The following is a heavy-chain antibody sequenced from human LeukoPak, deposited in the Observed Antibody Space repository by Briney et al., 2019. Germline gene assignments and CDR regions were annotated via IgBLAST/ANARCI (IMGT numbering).Heavy chain of an antibody. CDR3: TTRKSV. Sequence: GGSLRLSCAASGFNFSNAWMTWVCQAPGTGLEWVGRSKNKAEGGTTDYAAPVKGRFTISRDDSANMLYLQMNSLKIEDTGVYYCTTRKSVWGQGTLVTVSS. V-gene: IGHV3-15*05. CDR1: GFNFSNAW. J-gene: IGHJ4*02. CDR2: SKNKAEGGTT.